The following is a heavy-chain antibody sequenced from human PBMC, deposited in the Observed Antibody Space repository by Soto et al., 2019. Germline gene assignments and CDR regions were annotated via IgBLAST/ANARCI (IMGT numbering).Heavy chain of an antibody. Sequence: SVKVSCKASGGTFSSYAISWVRQAPGQGLEWMGGIIPIFGTANYAQKFQGRVTITADESTSTAYMELSSLRSEDTAVYYCASWVPHTYYYDSSGYYGSDYWGQGTLVTVSS. V-gene: IGHV1-69*13. CDR3: ASWVPHTYYYDSSGYYGSDY. D-gene: IGHD3-22*01. CDR2: IIPIFGTA. J-gene: IGHJ4*02. CDR1: GGTFSSYA.